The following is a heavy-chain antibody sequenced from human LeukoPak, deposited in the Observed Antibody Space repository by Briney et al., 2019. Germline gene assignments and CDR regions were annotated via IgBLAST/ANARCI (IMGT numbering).Heavy chain of an antibody. CDR1: GYTFTSYA. D-gene: IGHD3-9*01. J-gene: IGHJ1*01. Sequence: GASVKVSCKASGYTFTSYAMHWVRQAPGQRLEWMGWINVGNGNTKYSQKFQGRVTMTEDTSTDTAYMELSSLRSEDTAVYYCATEGYYDILTAPIIGGYFQHWGQGTLVTVSS. CDR2: INVGNGNT. CDR3: ATEGYYDILTAPIIGGYFQH. V-gene: IGHV1-3*01.